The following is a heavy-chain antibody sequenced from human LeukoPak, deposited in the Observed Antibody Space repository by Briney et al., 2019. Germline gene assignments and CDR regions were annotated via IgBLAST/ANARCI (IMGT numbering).Heavy chain of an antibody. Sequence: GGSLRLSCAASGFTFSSYSMNWVRQAPGKGLEWVSSISSSSYIYYADSVKGRFTISRDNAKNSLYLQMNSLRAEDTAVYYCARSLRAPSNWFDPWGQGTLVTVSS. CDR1: GFTFSSYS. CDR2: ISSSSYI. CDR3: ARSLRAPSNWFDP. V-gene: IGHV3-21*01. J-gene: IGHJ5*02.